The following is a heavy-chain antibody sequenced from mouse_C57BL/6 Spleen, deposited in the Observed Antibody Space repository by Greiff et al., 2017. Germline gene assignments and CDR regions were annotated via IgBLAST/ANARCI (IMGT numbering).Heavy chain of an antibody. CDR1: GFTFSSYG. CDR3: ARGGVRQAMDY. J-gene: IGHJ4*01. CDR2: ISSGGSYT. V-gene: IGHV5-6*01. Sequence: EVLLLESGADLVKPGGSLKLSCAASGFTFSSYGMSWVRQTPDKGLEWVGTISSGGSYTYYPDSVKGQFTISRDKAKNTLYLQMSSLKSEDTAVYYCARGGVRQAMDYWGQGTSVTVSS. D-gene: IGHD2-14*01.